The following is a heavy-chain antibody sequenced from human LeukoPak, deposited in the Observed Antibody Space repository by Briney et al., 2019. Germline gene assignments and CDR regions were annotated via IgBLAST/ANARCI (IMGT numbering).Heavy chain of an antibody. CDR1: GYTSPFYG. D-gene: IGHD1-26*01. V-gene: IGHV1-8*01. CDR2: MNPNSGNT. CDR3: ASSVPLGNRSLYYYYGMDV. Sequence: ASVKVSCKVSGYTSPFYGITWVRQAPGQGLEWMGWMNPNSGNTGYAQKFQGRVTITRDTSASTAYMELSSLRSEDTAVYYCASSVPLGNRSLYYYYGMDVWGQGTTVTVSS. J-gene: IGHJ6*02.